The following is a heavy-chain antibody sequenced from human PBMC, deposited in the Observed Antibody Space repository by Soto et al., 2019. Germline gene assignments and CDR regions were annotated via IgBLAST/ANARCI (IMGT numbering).Heavy chain of an antibody. CDR2: ISYDGSNK. Sequence: GGSLRLSCAASGFTFSSYGMHWVRQAPGKGLEWVAVISYDGSNKYYADSVKGRFTISRDNSKNTLYLQMNSLRAEDTAVYYCAKEAGYCSSTSCPVFWYYYYGMDVWGQGTTVTVSS. CDR1: GFTFSSYG. CDR3: AKEAGYCSSTSCPVFWYYYYGMDV. V-gene: IGHV3-30*18. D-gene: IGHD2-2*01. J-gene: IGHJ6*02.